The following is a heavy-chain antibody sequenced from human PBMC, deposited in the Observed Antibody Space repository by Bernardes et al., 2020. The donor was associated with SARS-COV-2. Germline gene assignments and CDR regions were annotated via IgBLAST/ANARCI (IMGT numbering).Heavy chain of an antibody. CDR1: GFTFTTYD. Sequence: GGSLRLSCAASGFTFTTYDMNWVRQAPGKGLEWVSAISGSGGSTYYADSVKGRFTISRDNSKNTLYLQMNSLRAEDTAVYYCAKDWLTLKPGQYYYYGMDVWGQGTTVTVSS. J-gene: IGHJ6*02. CDR2: ISGSGGST. CDR3: AKDWLTLKPGQYYYYGMDV. V-gene: IGHV3-23*01. D-gene: IGHD2-2*01.